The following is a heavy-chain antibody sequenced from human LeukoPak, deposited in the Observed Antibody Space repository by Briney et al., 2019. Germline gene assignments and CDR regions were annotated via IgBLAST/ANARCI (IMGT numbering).Heavy chain of an antibody. J-gene: IGHJ4*02. D-gene: IGHD6-19*01. Sequence: GGSLRLSCAASGFTFSSYGMHWVRQAPGKGLEWVAVISYDGSNKYYADSVKGRFTISRDNSKNTLYLQMNSLRAEDTAVYYCAKDNSKWLPWGFDYWGQGTLVTVSS. CDR3: AKDNSKWLPWGFDY. CDR1: GFTFSSYG. V-gene: IGHV3-30*18. CDR2: ISYDGSNK.